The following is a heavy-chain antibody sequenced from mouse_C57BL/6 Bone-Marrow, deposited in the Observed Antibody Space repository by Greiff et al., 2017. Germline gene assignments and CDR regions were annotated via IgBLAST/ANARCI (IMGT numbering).Heavy chain of an antibody. CDR2: IDPETGGT. Sequence: QVQLQQSGAELVRPGASVTLSCKASGYTFTDYEMHWVKQTPVHGLEWIGAIDPETGGTAYNQKFKGKAILTADESSSTAYMELRSLTSEESAVYYCTRCVLLQGDYWGQGTTLTVSS. CDR1: GYTFTDYE. V-gene: IGHV1-15*01. J-gene: IGHJ2*01. CDR3: TRCVLLQGDY. D-gene: IGHD1-1*01.